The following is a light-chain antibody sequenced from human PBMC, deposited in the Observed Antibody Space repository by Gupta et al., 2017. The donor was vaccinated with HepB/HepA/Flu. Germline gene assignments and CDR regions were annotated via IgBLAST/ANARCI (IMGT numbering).Light chain of an antibody. CDR1: TSNIGAGYD. Sequence: QSVLTQPPSMSGAPGQRVTISCTGSTSNIGAGYDVHWYQHLPGTAPKLLIYDNKNRPSGVPDRFSGSKSGTSASLAITGLQAEDEADDYCQSYDSSLSGSVFGGGTKLTVL. J-gene: IGLJ2*01. CDR2: DNK. V-gene: IGLV1-40*01. CDR3: QSYDSSLSGSV.